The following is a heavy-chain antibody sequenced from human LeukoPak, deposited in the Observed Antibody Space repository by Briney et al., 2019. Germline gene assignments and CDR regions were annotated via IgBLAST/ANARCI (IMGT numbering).Heavy chain of an antibody. CDR1: GFTFSSYE. Sequence: GGSLRLSCAASGFTFSSYEMNWVRQAPGKGLEWVSYISSSGSTIYYADSVKGRFTISRDNAKNSLYLQMNSLRAEDTAVYYCARCDSSGYYYAGYFQHWGQGTLVTVSS. V-gene: IGHV3-48*03. D-gene: IGHD3-22*01. J-gene: IGHJ1*01. CDR3: ARCDSSGYYYAGYFQH. CDR2: ISSSGSTI.